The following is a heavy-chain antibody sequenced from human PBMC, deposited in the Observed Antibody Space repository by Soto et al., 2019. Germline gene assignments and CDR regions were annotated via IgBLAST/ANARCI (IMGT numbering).Heavy chain of an antibody. CDR3: ARAKLNWFDP. V-gene: IGHV4-4*02. CDR1: GDSISGSNW. D-gene: IGHD1-1*01. J-gene: IGHJ5*02. CDR2: IYHSGST. Sequence: QVQLQESGPGLVKPSGTLSLNCAVSGDSISGSNWWTWVRQPPGKGLEWIGEIYHSGSTKYNPSLKGRVTISVDKSKKNFALKLRSVTAADTAVYYCARAKLNWFDPWGQGTLVTVSS.